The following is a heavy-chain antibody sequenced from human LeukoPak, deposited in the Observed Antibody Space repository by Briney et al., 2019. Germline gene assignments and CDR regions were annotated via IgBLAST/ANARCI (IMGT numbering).Heavy chain of an antibody. Sequence: SETLSLTCTVSVDSFNIYYWSWIRQPPGKGLEWIGYIYYSGYTNYNPSLGSRVTISVDTSRNQFSLKLSSVTAADTAVYYCARRSGGDCSSTTCYGGYFDYWGQGTLVTVSS. D-gene: IGHD2-2*01. CDR3: ARRSGGDCSSTTCYGGYFDY. CDR2: IYYSGYT. V-gene: IGHV4-59*08. J-gene: IGHJ4*02. CDR1: VDSFNIYY.